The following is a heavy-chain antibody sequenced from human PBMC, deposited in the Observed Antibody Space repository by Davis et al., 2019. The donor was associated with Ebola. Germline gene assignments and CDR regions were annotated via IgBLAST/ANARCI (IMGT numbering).Heavy chain of an antibody. CDR2: FSSSSTI. D-gene: IGHD3-10*01. J-gene: IGHJ4*02. V-gene: IGHV3-69-1*01. CDR3: ARAPTWSQINYYCFDY. Sequence: GGSLRLSCVVSGFTFSDYGVSWVRQAPGKGLEWVSYFSSSSTIYYADSVKGRFTISRDNAKNSLYLQMNSLRAEDTAVYYCARAPTWSQINYYCFDYWGQGTLVTVSS. CDR1: GFTFSDYG.